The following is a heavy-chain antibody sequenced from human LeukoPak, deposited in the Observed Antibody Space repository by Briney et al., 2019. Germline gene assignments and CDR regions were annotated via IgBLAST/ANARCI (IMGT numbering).Heavy chain of an antibody. CDR1: GGTFSSYT. J-gene: IGHJ4*02. CDR3: ASPPGDSGSYTLEN. V-gene: IGHV1-69*02. Sequence: SVKVSCKASGGTFSSYTISWVRQAPGQGLEWMGRIIPILGIANYAQKFQGRVTITADKSTSTAYMELSSLRSEDTAVYYCASPPGDSGSYTLENWGQGTLVTVSS. CDR2: IIPILGIA. D-gene: IGHD3-10*01.